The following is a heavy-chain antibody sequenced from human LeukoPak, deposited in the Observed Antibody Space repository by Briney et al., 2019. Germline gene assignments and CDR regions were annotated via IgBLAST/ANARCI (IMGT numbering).Heavy chain of an antibody. Sequence: PGGSLRLSCAASGFTFSSYAMHWVRQAPGKGLEWVAVISYDGSNKYYADSVKGRFTISRDNSKNTLCLQMNSLRAEDTAVYYCARAYYYDSSGYPVDYWGQGTLVTVSS. CDR1: GFTFSSYA. V-gene: IGHV3-30-3*01. D-gene: IGHD3-22*01. CDR2: ISYDGSNK. J-gene: IGHJ4*02. CDR3: ARAYYYDSSGYPVDY.